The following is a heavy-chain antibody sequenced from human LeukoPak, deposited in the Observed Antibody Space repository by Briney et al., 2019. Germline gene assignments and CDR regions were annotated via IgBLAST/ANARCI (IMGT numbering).Heavy chain of an antibody. CDR3: AAPLTSSGHDY. J-gene: IGHJ4*02. Sequence: GGSLRLSCAASGFTFSSYGMHWVRQAPGKGLEWVAFIRYDGSNKYYADSVKGRFTISRDSAKRSLYLQMDSLRVEDTAIYYCAAPLTSSGHDYWGQGTLVTVPS. CDR2: IRYDGSNK. V-gene: IGHV3-30*02. D-gene: IGHD3-22*01. CDR1: GFTFSSYG.